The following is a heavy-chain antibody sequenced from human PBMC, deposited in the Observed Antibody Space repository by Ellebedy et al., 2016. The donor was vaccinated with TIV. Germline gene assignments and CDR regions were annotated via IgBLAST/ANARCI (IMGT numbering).Heavy chain of an antibody. CDR2: IVVGSGNT. CDR3: AAVTSLSVAHYYGMDV. V-gene: IGHV1-58*01. J-gene: IGHJ6*02. Sequence: ASVKVSCKASGFTFTSSAVQWVRQARGQRLEWIGWIVVGSGNTNYAQKFQERVTITRDMSTSTAYMELSSLRSEDTAVYYCAAVTSLSVAHYYGMDVWGQGTTVTVSS. CDR1: GFTFTSSA. D-gene: IGHD1-20*01.